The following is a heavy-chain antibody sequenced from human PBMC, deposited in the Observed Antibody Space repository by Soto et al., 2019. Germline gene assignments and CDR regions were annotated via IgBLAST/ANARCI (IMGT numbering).Heavy chain of an antibody. CDR2: IYYSGST. Sequence: PSETLSLTCTVSGGSISSYYWSWIRQPPGKGLEWIGYIYYSGSTNYNPSLKSRVTISVDTSKNQFSLKLSSVTAADTAVYYCARIHRGYYYYGMDVWGQGTTVTV. J-gene: IGHJ6*02. CDR1: GGSISSYY. V-gene: IGHV4-59*01. CDR3: ARIHRGYYYYGMDV.